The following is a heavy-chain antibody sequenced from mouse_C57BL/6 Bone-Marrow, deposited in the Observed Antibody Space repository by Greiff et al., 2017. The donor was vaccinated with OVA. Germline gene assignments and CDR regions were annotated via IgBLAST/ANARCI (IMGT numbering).Heavy chain of an antibody. CDR2: ISSGGSYT. D-gene: IGHD3-2*02. CDR1: GFTFSSYG. V-gene: IGHV5-6*01. Sequence: DVHLVESGGDLVKPGGSLKLSCAASGFTFSSYGMSWVRQTPDKRLEWVATISSGGSYTYYPDSVKGRFTISRDNAKNTLYLQMSGLKSEDTAMYYCARHDSSGYYAMDYWGQGTSVTVSS. CDR3: ARHDSSGYYAMDY. J-gene: IGHJ4*01.